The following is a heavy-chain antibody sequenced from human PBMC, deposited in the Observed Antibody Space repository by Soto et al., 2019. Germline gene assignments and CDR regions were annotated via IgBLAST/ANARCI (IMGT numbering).Heavy chain of an antibody. CDR3: ATGQTAATGRFGELEY. CDR1: GGPISTPGYY. D-gene: IGHD3-10*01. CDR2: IHHTGRT. Sequence: QVQLQESGPGLVKPSQTLSLSCSVSGGPISTPGYYWRWIRQSPEKGLEWMGYIHHTGRTNHNPYLTGRLAIPVVTSNNLVSLKLLSVAAADTAVYFCATGQTAATGRFGELEYWGQGTQVTVSS. V-gene: IGHV4-31*03. J-gene: IGHJ4*02.